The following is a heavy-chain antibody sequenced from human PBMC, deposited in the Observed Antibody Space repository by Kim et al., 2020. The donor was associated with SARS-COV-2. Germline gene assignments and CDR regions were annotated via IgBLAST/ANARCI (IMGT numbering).Heavy chain of an antibody. Sequence: GGSLRLSCAASGFNFSTYSMNWVRQAPGKVLECVSYISSSVSTTYHADSVKGRFTISRDNAKKSLCLQMNSLREYDTAVYYCESDFAGSESYHKPGEYWGQGTPVTVSS. CDR2: ISSSVSTT. J-gene: IGHJ4*02. CDR1: GFNFSTYS. CDR3: ESDFAGSESYHKPGEY. D-gene: IGHD3-10*01. V-gene: IGHV3-48*02.